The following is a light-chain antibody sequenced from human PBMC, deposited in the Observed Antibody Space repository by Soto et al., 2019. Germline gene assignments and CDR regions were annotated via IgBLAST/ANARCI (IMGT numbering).Light chain of an antibody. J-gene: IGLJ2*01. Sequence: QSALTQPASVSGSPGQSISISCTGTSSDVDGYNYVSWYQQHPGKAPKLMIYDVSNRPSGVSNRLSGSKSANTASLTISGLQAEDEADYYCSSYTGSSTYVVFGGGTKLTVL. CDR1: SSDVDGYNY. V-gene: IGLV2-14*01. CDR2: DVS. CDR3: SSYTGSSTYVV.